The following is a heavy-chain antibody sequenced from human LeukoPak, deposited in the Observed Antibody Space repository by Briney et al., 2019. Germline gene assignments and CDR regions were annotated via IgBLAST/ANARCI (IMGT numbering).Heavy chain of an antibody. CDR3: ARGASITMVRGVSWFDP. Sequence: SETLSLTCTVSGGSISSYYWSWIRQPPGKGLEWIGYIYYSGSTNYNPSLKSRVTISVDTSKNQFSLKLSSVTAADTAVYYCARGASITMVRGVSWFDPWGQGTLVTVSS. CDR1: GGSISSYY. J-gene: IGHJ5*02. D-gene: IGHD3-10*01. CDR2: IYYSGST. V-gene: IGHV4-59*01.